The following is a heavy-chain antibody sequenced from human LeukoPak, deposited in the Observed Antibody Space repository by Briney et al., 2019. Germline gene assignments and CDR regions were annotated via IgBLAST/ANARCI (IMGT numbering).Heavy chain of an antibody. CDR2: IKQDGSEK. V-gene: IGHV3-7*01. CDR3: ARRRYSGSSQHFDY. D-gene: IGHD1-26*01. Sequence: GGSLRLSCAASGFTFSTSTMNWVRQAPGKGLEWVANIKQDGSEKYYVDSVKGRFTISRDNAKNSLYLQMNSLRAEDAAVYYCARRRYSGSSQHFDYWGQGTLVTVSS. J-gene: IGHJ4*02. CDR1: GFTFSTST.